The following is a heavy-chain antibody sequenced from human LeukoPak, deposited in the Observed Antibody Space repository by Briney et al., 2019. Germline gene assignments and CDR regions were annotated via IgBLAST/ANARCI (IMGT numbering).Heavy chain of an antibody. Sequence: ASVKVSCKASGYTFTTFGITWVRQAPGQGLEWMGWISTYNGNTNYAQNLQGRVTMTTDTSTSTAYMEVRSLTSDDTAVYYCATGRWGVDYWGQGTLVTVSS. J-gene: IGHJ4*02. CDR2: ISTYNGNT. D-gene: IGHD3-16*01. CDR1: GYTFTTFG. CDR3: ATGRWGVDY. V-gene: IGHV1-18*01.